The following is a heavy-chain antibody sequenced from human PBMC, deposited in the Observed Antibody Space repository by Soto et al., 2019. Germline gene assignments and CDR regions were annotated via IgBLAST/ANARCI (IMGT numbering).Heavy chain of an antibody. D-gene: IGHD3-10*01. CDR3: AGTMVRGGVPATDI. J-gene: IGHJ3*02. Sequence: SETLSLTCTVSGGSISSYYWSWIRQPPGKGLEWIGYIYYSGSTNYNPSLKSRVTISVDTSKNQFSLKLSSVTAADTAVYYCAGTMVRGGVPATDIWGQGTMVNVSS. V-gene: IGHV4-59*01. CDR1: GGSISSYY. CDR2: IYYSGST.